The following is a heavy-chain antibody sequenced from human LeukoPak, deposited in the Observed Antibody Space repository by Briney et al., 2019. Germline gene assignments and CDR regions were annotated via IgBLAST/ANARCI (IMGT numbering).Heavy chain of an antibody. J-gene: IGHJ5*02. CDR1: GGSISSYY. V-gene: IGHV4-59*01. Sequence: SETLSLTCTVSGGSISSYYWSWIRQPPGKGLEWIGYIYYSGSTNYNPSLKSRVTISVDTSKNQFSLKLSSVTAADTAVYYCARTDYSSSSGWFDPWGQGTLVTVSS. CDR2: IYYSGST. D-gene: IGHD6-6*01. CDR3: ARTDYSSSSGWFDP.